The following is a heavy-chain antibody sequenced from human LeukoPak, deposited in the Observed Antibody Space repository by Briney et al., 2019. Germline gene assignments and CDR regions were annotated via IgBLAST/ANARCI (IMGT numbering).Heavy chain of an antibody. CDR1: GFTFSSYA. CDR3: AILADDYGDIGGY. V-gene: IGHV4-59*01. Sequence: PGGSLRLSCAASGFTFSSYAMSWVRQAPGKGLEWIGYIYYSGSTNYNPSLKSRVTISVDTSKNQFSLKLSSVTAADTAVYYCAILADDYGDIGGYWGQGTLVTVSS. CDR2: IYYSGST. D-gene: IGHD4-17*01. J-gene: IGHJ4*02.